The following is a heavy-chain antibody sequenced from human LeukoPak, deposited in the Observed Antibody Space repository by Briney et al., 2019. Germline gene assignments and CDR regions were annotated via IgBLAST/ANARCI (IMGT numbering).Heavy chain of an antibody. Sequence: GASVKVSCKASGGTFSNYAISWVRQAPGQGLEWMGGIIPIFGTANYAQKFRGRVTITADESTSTAYMELSSLRSEDTAVYYCARGRIDYYYYYYMDVWGKGTTVTISS. CDR1: GGTFSNYA. CDR2: IIPIFGTA. V-gene: IGHV1-69*13. CDR3: ARGRIDYYYYYYMDV. D-gene: IGHD2-15*01. J-gene: IGHJ6*03.